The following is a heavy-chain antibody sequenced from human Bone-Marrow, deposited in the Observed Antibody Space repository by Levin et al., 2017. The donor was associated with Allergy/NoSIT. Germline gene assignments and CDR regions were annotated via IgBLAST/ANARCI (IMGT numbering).Heavy chain of an antibody. D-gene: IGHD7-27*01. J-gene: IGHJ4*02. Sequence: GESLKISCAASGFTFSNYWMGWVRQAPGKGLEWVANINLDGSGTFYADSLRGRFTISRDNVKNSLYLQMNSLRAEDTAVYYCAKTNWGSIGYWGQGTLVTVSS. CDR1: GFTFSNYW. CDR2: INLDGSGT. CDR3: AKTNWGSIGY. V-gene: IGHV3-7*01.